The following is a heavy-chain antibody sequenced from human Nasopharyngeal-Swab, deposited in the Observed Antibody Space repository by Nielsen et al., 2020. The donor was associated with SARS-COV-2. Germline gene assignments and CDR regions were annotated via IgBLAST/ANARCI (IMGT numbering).Heavy chain of an antibody. J-gene: IGHJ4*02. V-gene: IGHV3-21*01. Sequence: GGSLRLSCAASGFTFSSYSMNWVRQAPGKGLEWVSSISSSSSYIYYADSVKGRFTISRDNAKNSLYLQMNSLRAEDTAVYYCARVGIYGDYDLYFDYWGQGTLVTASS. CDR2: ISSSSSYI. D-gene: IGHD4-17*01. CDR1: GFTFSSYS. CDR3: ARVGIYGDYDLYFDY.